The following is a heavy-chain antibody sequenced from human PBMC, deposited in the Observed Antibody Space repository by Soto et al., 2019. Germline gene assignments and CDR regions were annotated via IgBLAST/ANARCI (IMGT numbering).Heavy chain of an antibody. CDR1: GGSFSGYY. J-gene: IGHJ4*02. CDR2: INHSGST. D-gene: IGHD3-3*01. V-gene: IGHV4-34*01. CDR3: ARGQLWSGYYTPFDY. Sequence: KTSETLSLTCAVYGGSFSGYYWSWIRQPPGKGLGWIGEINHSGSTNYNPSLKSRVTISVDTSKNQFSLKLSSVTAADTAVYYCARGQLWSGYYTPFDYWGQGTLVTVSS.